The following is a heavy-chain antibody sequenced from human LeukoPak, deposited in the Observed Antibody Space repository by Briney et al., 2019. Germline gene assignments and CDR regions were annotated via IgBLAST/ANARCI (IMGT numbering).Heavy chain of an antibody. J-gene: IGHJ4*02. CDR2: ISYIVST. CDR1: GGSISSVY. CDR3: ARHGNRVGGIRLWLSLDY. V-gene: IGHV4-59*08. D-gene: IGHD5-18*01. Sequence: SETPSLTCTVSGGSISSVYWSWIRQPPGKGLEWIGYISYIVSTNYNPSLKSRVTISVDTSKTQFSLKLSSVTPADTVMYYCARHGNRVGGIRLWLSLDYWGQGTLVTVSS.